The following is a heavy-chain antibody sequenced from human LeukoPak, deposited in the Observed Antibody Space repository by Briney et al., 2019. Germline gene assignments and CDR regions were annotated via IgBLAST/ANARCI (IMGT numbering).Heavy chain of an antibody. D-gene: IGHD1-7*01. V-gene: IGHV4-34*01. CDR1: GGSFSGYY. Sequence: SETLSLTCAVYGGSFSGYYWSWIRQPPGKGLEWVGHMYYRGNTFYNPSLKSRVTISVDTSKNQLSLKLRSVTAADTAVYYCARLFGNYQNYFDYWGQGTLVTVSS. J-gene: IGHJ4*02. CDR2: MYYRGNT. CDR3: ARLFGNYQNYFDY.